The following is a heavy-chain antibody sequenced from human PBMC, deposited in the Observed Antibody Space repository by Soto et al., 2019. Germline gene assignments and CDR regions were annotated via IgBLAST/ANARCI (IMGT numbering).Heavy chain of an antibody. CDR1: GGSVSSGSYY. CDR2: ISYSGST. J-gene: IGHJ5*02. Sequence: QVQLQESGPGLVKPSETLSLTCTVSGGSVSSGSYYWSWIRRPPGKGLEWVGYISYSGSTNYNSSRKRRDTISLDTSKNQFPLRLSSVAAAATAVYYWARDQRGAHGSIAVAGLGWFDPWGQGTLVTVAS. D-gene: IGHD6-19*01. V-gene: IGHV4-61*01. CDR3: ARDQRGAHGSIAVAGLGWFDP.